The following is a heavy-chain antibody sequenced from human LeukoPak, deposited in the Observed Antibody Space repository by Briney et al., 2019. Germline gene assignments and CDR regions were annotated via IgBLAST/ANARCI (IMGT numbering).Heavy chain of an antibody. J-gene: IGHJ3*02. CDR3: ARLVVATTPLDI. D-gene: IGHD5-12*01. CDR2: IHYSGST. Sequence: SETLSLTCTVSGGSISSYCWSWIRQPPGKGLEWIGYIHYSGSTNYNPSLKSRVTISVDTSKNQFSLKLGSVTAADTAVYSCARLVVATTPLDIWGQGTMVTVSS. CDR1: GGSISSYC. V-gene: IGHV4-59*08.